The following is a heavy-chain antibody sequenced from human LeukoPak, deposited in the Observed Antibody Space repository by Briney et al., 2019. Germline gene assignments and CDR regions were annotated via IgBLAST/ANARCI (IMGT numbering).Heavy chain of an antibody. CDR2: IYHSGST. J-gene: IGHJ4*02. V-gene: IGHV4-39*07. CDR1: GGSISSSSYY. CDR3: ARGVARSSKFHFSYYFDY. D-gene: IGHD6-6*01. Sequence: PSETLSLTCIVSGGSISSSSYYWGWIRQPPGEGLEWIGSIYHSGSTYYNPSLKSRVTISVDTSKNQFSLNLSSVTAADTAVYYCARGVARSSKFHFSYYFDYWGQGTLVTVSS.